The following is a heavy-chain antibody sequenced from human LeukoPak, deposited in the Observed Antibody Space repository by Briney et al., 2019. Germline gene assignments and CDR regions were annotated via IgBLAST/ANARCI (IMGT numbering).Heavy chain of an antibody. V-gene: IGHV4-34*01. Sequence: PSEALSLTPVDHGGSFSGYYWSSIRQTPQKRLEWGWESNHSGSNNYNPSFKGRVTISVDTSKNQFSLKLSSVTARGTAVYSGARAQGSAAAGLHFDYWGQGTLVTVSS. D-gene: IGHD6-13*01. J-gene: IGHJ4*02. CDR3: ARAQGSAAAGLHFDY. CDR1: GGSFSGYY. CDR2: SNHSGSN.